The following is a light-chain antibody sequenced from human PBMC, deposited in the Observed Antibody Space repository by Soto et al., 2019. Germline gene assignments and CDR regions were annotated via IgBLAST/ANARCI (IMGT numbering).Light chain of an antibody. CDR3: CSYAGSSTWV. Sequence: QSALTQPASVSGSPGQSITISCTGTSSDIGGFNYVSWYQQHPGTAPKLIIYEVSNRPSGISNRFSGSKSGNTASLTISGLQAEDEADYYCCSYAGSSTWVFGGGTQLTVL. J-gene: IGLJ3*02. CDR2: EVS. V-gene: IGLV2-23*02. CDR1: SSDIGGFNY.